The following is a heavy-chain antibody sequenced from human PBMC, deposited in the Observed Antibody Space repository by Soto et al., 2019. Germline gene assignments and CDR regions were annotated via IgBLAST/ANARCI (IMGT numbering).Heavy chain of an antibody. V-gene: IGHV3-23*01. CDR1: GFTFNNYA. CDR3: AKVGFLEWVTYYFYMDV. Sequence: GGSLRLSCAASGFTFNNYAMSWVRQAPGKGLEWVSGISGSGGSTQYADSLKGRFTISRDNSKNTLYLQMNSLRAEDTAVYYCAKVGFLEWVTYYFYMDVWGKGTSVTVSS. CDR2: ISGSGGST. J-gene: IGHJ6*03. D-gene: IGHD3-3*02.